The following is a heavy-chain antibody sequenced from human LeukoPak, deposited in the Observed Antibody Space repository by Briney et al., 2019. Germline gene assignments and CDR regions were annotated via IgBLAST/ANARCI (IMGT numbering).Heavy chain of an antibody. CDR1: GFTFRSYA. V-gene: IGHV3-30-3*01. Sequence: GGSLRLSCAASGFTFRSYAMHWVRQAPGKGLEWVAVISYDGSNKYYADSVKGRFTISRDNSKNTLYLQMNSLRAEDTAVYYCARPPPGYSSGWFDYWGQGTLVTVSS. D-gene: IGHD6-19*01. J-gene: IGHJ4*02. CDR2: ISYDGSNK. CDR3: ARPPPGYSSGWFDY.